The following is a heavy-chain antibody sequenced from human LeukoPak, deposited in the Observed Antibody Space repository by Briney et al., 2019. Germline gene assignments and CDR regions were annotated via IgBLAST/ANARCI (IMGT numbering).Heavy chain of an antibody. CDR1: GGSFSGYY. J-gene: IGHJ5*02. V-gene: IGHV4-34*01. CDR3: ARDGVERYCSGGSCYGWFDP. CDR2: INHSGST. D-gene: IGHD2-15*01. Sequence: SETLSLTCAVYGGSFSGYYWSWIRQPPGKGLEWIGEINHSGSTNYNPSLKSRVTISVDTSKNQFSLNLNSVTATDTAVYYCARDGVERYCSGGSCYGWFDPWGQGTLVTVSS.